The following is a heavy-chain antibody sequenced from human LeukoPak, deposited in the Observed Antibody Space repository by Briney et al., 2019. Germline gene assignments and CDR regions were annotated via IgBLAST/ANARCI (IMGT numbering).Heavy chain of an antibody. D-gene: IGHD3-22*01. J-gene: IGHJ4*02. CDR2: INWNGGST. CDR3: ARGAAPLYYYGSSGSIDY. V-gene: IGHV3-20*04. Sequence: PGGSLRLSXAASGFTFDDYGMSWVRQAPGKGLGGVSGINWNGGSTGYADSVKGRFTISRDNAKNSLYLQMNSLRAEDTALYYCARGAAPLYYYGSSGSIDYWGQGTLVTVSS. CDR1: GFTFDDYG.